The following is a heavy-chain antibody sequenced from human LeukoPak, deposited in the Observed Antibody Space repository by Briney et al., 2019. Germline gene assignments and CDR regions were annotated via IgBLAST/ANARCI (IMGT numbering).Heavy chain of an antibody. CDR1: GFTFSSYA. CDR3: ARGETTYYYDSSGY. J-gene: IGHJ4*02. Sequence: GGSLRLSCAASGFTFSSYAMSWVRQAPGKGLEWVSSISSSSSYIYYADSVKGRFTISRDNAKNSLYLQMNSLRAEDTAVYYCARGETTYYYDSSGYWGQGTLVTVSS. D-gene: IGHD3-22*01. V-gene: IGHV3-21*01. CDR2: ISSSSSYI.